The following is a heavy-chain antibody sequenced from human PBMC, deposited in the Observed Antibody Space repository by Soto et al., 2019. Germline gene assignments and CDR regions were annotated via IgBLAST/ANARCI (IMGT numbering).Heavy chain of an antibody. J-gene: IGHJ4*02. CDR2: IIPIFGTA. Sequence: ASVKVSCKASGGTFSSYAISWVRQAPGQGLEWMGGIIPIFGTANYAQKFQGRVTITADTSTSTAYMELRSLRSDDTAVYYCATGLRLGELSYDDYWGQGTLVTVSS. CDR1: GGTFSSYA. V-gene: IGHV1-69*06. CDR3: ATGLRLGELSYDDY. D-gene: IGHD3-16*01.